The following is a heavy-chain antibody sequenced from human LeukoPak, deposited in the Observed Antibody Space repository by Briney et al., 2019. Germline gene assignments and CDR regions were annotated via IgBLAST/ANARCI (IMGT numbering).Heavy chain of an antibody. Sequence: GESLKISCKGSGYSFTSYWIGWVRQMPGKGLEGMGIIYPGDSDIKYSPSFQGQVTMSADKSLNTAYLQWSSLKASDTAMYYCARRGSGYDFLNYWGQGTLVTVSS. CDR2: IYPGDSDI. D-gene: IGHD5-12*01. CDR1: GYSFTSYW. CDR3: ARRGSGYDFLNY. J-gene: IGHJ4*02. V-gene: IGHV5-51*01.